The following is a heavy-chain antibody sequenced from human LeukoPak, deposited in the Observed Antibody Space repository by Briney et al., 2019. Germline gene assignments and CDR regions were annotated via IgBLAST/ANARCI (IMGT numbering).Heavy chain of an antibody. Sequence: PGGSLRLSCAASGLTGSHNYVSWVRQAPGKGLEWVSAIHTSGDTCYADFVKGRFTISRDTSKNTLYLQINSLRVEDTAVYYCIVFGDSNHWGRGTLVTVSS. CDR1: GLTGSHNY. J-gene: IGHJ5*02. CDR2: IHTSGDT. D-gene: IGHD4-17*01. V-gene: IGHV3-53*01. CDR3: IVFGDSNH.